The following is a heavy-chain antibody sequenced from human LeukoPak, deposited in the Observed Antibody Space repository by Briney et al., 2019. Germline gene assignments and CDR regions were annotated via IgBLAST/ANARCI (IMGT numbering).Heavy chain of an antibody. D-gene: IGHD4-17*01. CDR3: ARVPTVTFFDY. CDR1: GGSISSSSYY. CDR2: IYYSGST. J-gene: IGHJ4*02. Sequence: SSETLSLTCTVSGGSISSSSYYWGWIRQPPGKGLKWIGSIYYSGSTYQNPSLKSRVTISVDTSKNQFSLKLSSVTAADTAVYYCARVPTVTFFDYWGQGTLVTVSS. V-gene: IGHV4-39*07.